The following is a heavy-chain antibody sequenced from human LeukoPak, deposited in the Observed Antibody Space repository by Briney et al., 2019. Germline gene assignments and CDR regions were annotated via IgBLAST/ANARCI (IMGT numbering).Heavy chain of an antibody. CDR1: GFTFTSYW. D-gene: IGHD2-8*02. CDR2: INTDGSTT. Sequence: GGSLRLSCAASGFTFTSYWMHWVRQAPGKGLVWVSRINTDGSTTTYADSVKGRFTISRDNAKSTLSLQMNSLRAEDTAVYYCARVPYHGNSLVDWGQGTLVTVSS. CDR3: ARVPYHGNSLVD. J-gene: IGHJ4*02. V-gene: IGHV3-74*01.